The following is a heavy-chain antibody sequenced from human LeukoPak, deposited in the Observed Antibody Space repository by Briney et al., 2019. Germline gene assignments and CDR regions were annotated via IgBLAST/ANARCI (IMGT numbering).Heavy chain of an antibody. CDR2: ISGSGGST. D-gene: IGHD4-17*01. CDR3: ARGTTVTPLAFDY. J-gene: IGHJ4*02. Sequence: GGSLRLSCVASGFTFSSYAMSWVRQAPGKGLEWVSTISGSGGSTYYADSVKGRFTISRDNSKNTLYLQMNSLRAEDTAVYYCARGTTVTPLAFDYWGQGTLVTVSS. V-gene: IGHV3-23*01. CDR1: GFTFSSYA.